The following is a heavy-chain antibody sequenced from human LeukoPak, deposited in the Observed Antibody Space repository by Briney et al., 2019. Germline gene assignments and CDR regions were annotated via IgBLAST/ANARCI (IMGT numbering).Heavy chain of an antibody. J-gene: IGHJ4*02. Sequence: GGSLRLSCAASGFTFSSYAMSWVRQAPGTGLEWVSTISGSGGSTYYGDFVKGRFTISRDNSNNTLYLQMNSLGAEDTAVYYCAKLAVAIADYWGQGTLVTVSS. CDR3: AKLAVAIADY. V-gene: IGHV3-23*01. CDR1: GFTFSSYA. CDR2: ISGSGGST. D-gene: IGHD6-19*01.